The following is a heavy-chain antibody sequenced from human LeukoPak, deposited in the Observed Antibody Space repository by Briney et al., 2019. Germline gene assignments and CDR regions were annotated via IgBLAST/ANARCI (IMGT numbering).Heavy chain of an antibody. V-gene: IGHV1-69*05. J-gene: IGHJ3*02. CDR3: ARRYGSGSYSAFDI. D-gene: IGHD3-10*01. CDR2: IIPIFGTA. CDR1: GGTFSSYA. Sequence: ASVKVSCKASGGTFSSYAISWVRQAPGQGLEWMGGIIPIFGTANYAQKFQGRVTITTDESTSTAYMELSSLRSEDTAVYYCARRYGSGSYSAFDIWAKGQWSPSLQ.